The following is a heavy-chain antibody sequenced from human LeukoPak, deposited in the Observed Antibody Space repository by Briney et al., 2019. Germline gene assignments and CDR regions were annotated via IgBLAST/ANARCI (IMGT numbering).Heavy chain of an antibody. V-gene: IGHV1-69*05. D-gene: IGHD3-3*01. CDR1: GGTFSSYA. J-gene: IGHJ5*02. CDR2: IIPIFGTA. CDR3: AREVRFTIFGVVIMGWFDP. Sequence: GASVKVSCKASGGTFSSYAISWVRQAPGQGLEWMGGIIPIFGTANYAQKFQGRVTITTDESTSTAYMELSSLRSEDTAVYYCAREVRFTIFGVVIMGWFDPRGQGTLVTVSS.